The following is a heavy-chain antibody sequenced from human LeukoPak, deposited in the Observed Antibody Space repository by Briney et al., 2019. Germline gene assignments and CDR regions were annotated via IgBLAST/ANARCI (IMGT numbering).Heavy chain of an antibody. CDR3: ARGPSCSSVSCYTTGLFDY. CDR1: GFTFSIHS. V-gene: IGHV3-21*01. CDR2: IRSSSSSI. Sequence: GGSLRLSCTASGFTFSIHSMNWVRQAPGKGLEWVSSIRSSSSSIYYADSLKGQFTISRDNAKNSLYLQMNSLRAEDTTVYYCARGPSCSSVSCYTTGLFDYWGRGTLVTVSS. J-gene: IGHJ4*02. D-gene: IGHD2-15*01.